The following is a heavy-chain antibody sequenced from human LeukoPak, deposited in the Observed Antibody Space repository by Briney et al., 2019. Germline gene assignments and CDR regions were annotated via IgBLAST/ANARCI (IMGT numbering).Heavy chain of an antibody. V-gene: IGHV3-30*03. CDR3: ARDLSPVVRASPMGY. CDR2: ITYDGYYK. J-gene: IGHJ4*02. Sequence: PGGSLRLSCTASGFSFSSYPMNWVRQAPGKGLEWVALITYDGYYKYYSDSVKGRFTISSDTSKNTLYLQMNSLRAEDTAVYYCARDLSPVVRASPMGYWGQGTLVTVSS. D-gene: IGHD3-10*01. CDR1: GFSFSSYP.